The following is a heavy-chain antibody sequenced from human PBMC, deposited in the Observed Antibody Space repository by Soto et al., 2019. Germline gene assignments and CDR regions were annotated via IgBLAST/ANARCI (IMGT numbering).Heavy chain of an antibody. CDR3: ASGGSSLNFDS. CDR2: INSDGSST. Sequence: EVQLVESGGGLVQPGGSLRLSCAASGFTFRSYWMQWVRQAPGKGLVWVSWINSDGSSTSYADSVKGRFTISRDNAKNTLYLQMNSLRAKDTAVYYCASGGSSLNFDSWGQGTLVNVSS. V-gene: IGHV3-74*01. J-gene: IGHJ4*02. CDR1: GFTFRSYW. D-gene: IGHD6-6*01.